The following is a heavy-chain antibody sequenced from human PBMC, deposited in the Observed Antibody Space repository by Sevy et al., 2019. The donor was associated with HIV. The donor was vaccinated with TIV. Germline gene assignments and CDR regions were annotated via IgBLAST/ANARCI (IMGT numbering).Heavy chain of an antibody. CDR2: ISHDGDNK. CDR1: GFKFNGHG. D-gene: IGHD3-3*01. J-gene: IGHJ3*02. V-gene: IGHV3-30*14. CDR3: ARDYEVNNWRVDGAFDM. Sequence: GGSLRLSCVAPGFKFNGHGIHWVRQAPGKGLQWVAGISHDGDNKNYADSVKGRFTISGDQSKNTVFLQMNTLTTEDTAVYYCARDYEVNNWRVDGAFDMWGLGTMVTVSS.